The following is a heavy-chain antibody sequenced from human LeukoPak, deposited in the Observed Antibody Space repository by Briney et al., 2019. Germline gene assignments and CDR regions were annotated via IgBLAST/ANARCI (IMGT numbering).Heavy chain of an antibody. V-gene: IGHV4-39*01. CDR3: ARHRGLYDSSGYYYGLEAFDI. CDR1: GGSISSSSYY. D-gene: IGHD3-22*01. Sequence: SETLSLTCTVSGGSISSSSYYWGWIRQPPGKGLEWIGSIYYSGSTYYNPSLKGRVTISVDTSKNQFSLKLSSVTAADTAVYYCARHRGLYDSSGYYYGLEAFDIWGQGTMVTVSS. J-gene: IGHJ3*02. CDR2: IYYSGST.